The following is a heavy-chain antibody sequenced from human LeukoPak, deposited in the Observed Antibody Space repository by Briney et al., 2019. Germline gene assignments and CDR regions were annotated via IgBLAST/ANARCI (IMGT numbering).Heavy chain of an antibody. CDR1: GFTFSSYA. CDR2: ISGSGGST. Sequence: GGSLRLSCAASGFTFSSYAMSWVRQAPGKGLEWVSAISGSGGSTYYADSVKGRFTISRDNSKDTLYLQMNSLRAEDTAVYYCAKGDYYDSSRYDYWGQGTLVTVSS. CDR3: AKGDYYDSSRYDY. V-gene: IGHV3-23*01. D-gene: IGHD3-22*01. J-gene: IGHJ4*02.